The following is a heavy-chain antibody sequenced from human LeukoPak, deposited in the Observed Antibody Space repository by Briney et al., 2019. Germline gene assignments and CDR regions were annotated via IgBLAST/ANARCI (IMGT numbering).Heavy chain of an antibody. V-gene: IGHV3-48*01. CDR3: ARDQWLDY. CDR2: IGTSGNTI. D-gene: IGHD6-19*01. J-gene: IGHJ4*02. CDR1: GFIFSGYI. Sequence: GGSLRLSCAASGFIFSGYIMNWVRQAPGKGLEWVSFIGTSGNTIYYADSVKGRFTVSRDNAKNSLYLQMNSLRADDTAVYYCARDQWLDYWGQGTLVTVSS.